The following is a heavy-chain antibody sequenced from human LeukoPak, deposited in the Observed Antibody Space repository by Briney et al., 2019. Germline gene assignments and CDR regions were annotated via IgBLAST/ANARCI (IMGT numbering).Heavy chain of an antibody. CDR3: ARDKRSTSCFNHFDY. D-gene: IGHD2-2*01. CDR1: GFTFSSYG. CDR2: IWYDGSNK. J-gene: IGHJ4*02. V-gene: IGHV3-33*01. Sequence: GGSLRLSCAASGFTFSSYGMHWVRQAPGKGLEWVAVIWYDGSNKYYADSVRGRFTISRETSENTRYLQMYNIRAEDTAVYYCARDKRSTSCFNHFDYWGQGNVHTVSS.